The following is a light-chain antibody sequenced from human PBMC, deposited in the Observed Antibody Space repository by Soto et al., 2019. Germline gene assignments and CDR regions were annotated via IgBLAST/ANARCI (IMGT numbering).Light chain of an antibody. V-gene: IGKV3-20*01. Sequence: EVVLTQSPGTLSLSPGERATLSCRTSQTISTAYLAWYQHKPGHAPRLLLSVTSSRAGGIPDRFSGSGSGTDFTLSISGLQPEDFAVYYCQHYCPSPPLTFGPGTKVDVK. J-gene: IGKJ3*01. CDR1: QTISTAY. CDR2: VTS. CDR3: QHYCPSPPLT.